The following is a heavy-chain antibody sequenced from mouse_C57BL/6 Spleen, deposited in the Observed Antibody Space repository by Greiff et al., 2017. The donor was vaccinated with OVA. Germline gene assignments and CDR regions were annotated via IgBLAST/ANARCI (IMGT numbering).Heavy chain of an antibody. V-gene: IGHV10-3*01. CDR2: IRSKSSTYAT. CDR1: GFTFHTYA. J-gene: IGHJ4*01. D-gene: IGHD2-1*01. Sequence: EVKLVESGGGLVQPTGSLKLSCAASGFTFHTYAMHWVRQAPGKGLEWVARIRSKSSTYATYYADSVKDRFTISRDESQSMLYRQMNNLKTEDTAMYYCVREEVMVTFYYYAMDYWGQGTSVTVSS. CDR3: VREEVMVTFYYYAMDY.